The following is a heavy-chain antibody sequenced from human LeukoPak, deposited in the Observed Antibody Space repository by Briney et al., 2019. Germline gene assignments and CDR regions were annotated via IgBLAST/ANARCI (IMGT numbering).Heavy chain of an antibody. J-gene: IGHJ4*02. Sequence: SSETLSLTCTVSGGSISSSSYYWGWIRQPPGKGLEWIGSIYHSGSTYYNPSLKSRVTISVDTSKNQFSPNLTSVTAADTAVYYCARAMSIAARLQTIFDYWGQGTLVTVSS. V-gene: IGHV4-39*07. D-gene: IGHD6-6*01. CDR2: IYHSGST. CDR3: ARAMSIAARLQTIFDY. CDR1: GGSISSSSYY.